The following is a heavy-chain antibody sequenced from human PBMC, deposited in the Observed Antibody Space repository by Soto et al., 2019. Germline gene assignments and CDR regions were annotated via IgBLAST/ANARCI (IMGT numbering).Heavy chain of an antibody. V-gene: IGHV3-30*18. Sequence: GGSLRLSCAASGFTFSSYGMHWVRQAPGKGLEWVAVISYDGSNKYYADSVKGRFTISRDNSKNTLYLQMNSLRAEDTAVYYCAKAFYDSSAYELFDHLGEGT. J-gene: IGHJ4*02. CDR3: AKAFYDSSAYELFDH. CDR2: ISYDGSNK. CDR1: GFTFSSYG. D-gene: IGHD3-22*01.